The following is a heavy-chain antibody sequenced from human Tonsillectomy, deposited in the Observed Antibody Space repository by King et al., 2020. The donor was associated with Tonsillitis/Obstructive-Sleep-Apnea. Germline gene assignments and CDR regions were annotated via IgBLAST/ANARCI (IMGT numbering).Heavy chain of an antibody. Sequence: QLVQSGAEVKKPEASVKVSCKASGYTFTDYFIHLVRQAPGQGLEWMVQINPNSGGTDYAQKFQGRVTMNRDTSVSTAYMELSILRSDDTAVYYCARHPSRWYYMDVWGKGTTVTVS. CDR3: ARHPSRWYYMDV. V-gene: IGHV1-2*06. CDR1: GYTFTDYF. D-gene: IGHD6-13*01. CDR2: INPNSGGT. J-gene: IGHJ6*03.